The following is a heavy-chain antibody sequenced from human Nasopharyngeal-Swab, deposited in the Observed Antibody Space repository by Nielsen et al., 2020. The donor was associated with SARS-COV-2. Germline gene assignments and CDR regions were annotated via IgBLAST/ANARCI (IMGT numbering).Heavy chain of an antibody. CDR3: ARAALGGEVDY. D-gene: IGHD2-15*01. Sequence: GGSLRLSCAVSGFTFSSYSMNWVRQAPGKGLGWVSSISSSSRYKYYADSVKGRFTISRDNAKNSLYLQMNSLRAEDTAVYYCARAALGGEVDYWGQGTLVTVSS. CDR2: ISSSSRYK. CDR1: GFTFSSYS. V-gene: IGHV3-21*01. J-gene: IGHJ4*02.